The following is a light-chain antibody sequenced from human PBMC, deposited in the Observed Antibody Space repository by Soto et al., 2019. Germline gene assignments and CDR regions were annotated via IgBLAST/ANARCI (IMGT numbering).Light chain of an antibody. CDR2: DVS. J-gene: IGKJ4*01. CDR3: QQFNTYPALT. Sequence: AIQLTQSPSSLSASVGDRVTITCRASQGISSALAWYQQKPGKSPNLLIYDVSSLESGVPSRFSGSGSGTDFTLTISSLQPEDFATYYCQQFNTYPALTFGGGTKVGIK. V-gene: IGKV1-13*02. CDR1: QGISSA.